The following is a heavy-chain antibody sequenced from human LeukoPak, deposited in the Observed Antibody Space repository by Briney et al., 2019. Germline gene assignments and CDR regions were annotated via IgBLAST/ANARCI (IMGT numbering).Heavy chain of an antibody. CDR1: GFTFSNAW. V-gene: IGHV3-48*04. Sequence: GGSLRLSCAASGFTFSNAWMNWVRQAPGKGLEWVSYISSSGSRRYYADSVKGRFTISRDNAKNSLYLQMNSLRAEDTAVYYCARDLDGDFNYWGQGTLVTVSS. D-gene: IGHD4-17*01. CDR3: ARDLDGDFNY. J-gene: IGHJ4*02. CDR2: ISSSGSRR.